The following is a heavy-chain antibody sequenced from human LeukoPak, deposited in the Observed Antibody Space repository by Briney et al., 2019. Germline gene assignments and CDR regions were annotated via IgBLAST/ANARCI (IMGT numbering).Heavy chain of an antibody. CDR3: ARDKGGATVDY. CDR2: IIPIFGTA. J-gene: IGHJ4*02. CDR1: GYTFTSYY. Sequence: SVKVSCKASGYTFTSYYMHWVRQAPGQGLEWMGGIIPIFGTANYAQKFQGRVTITADKSTSTAYMELSSLRSEDTAVYYCARDKGGATVDYWGQGTLVTVSS. V-gene: IGHV1-69*06. D-gene: IGHD1-26*01.